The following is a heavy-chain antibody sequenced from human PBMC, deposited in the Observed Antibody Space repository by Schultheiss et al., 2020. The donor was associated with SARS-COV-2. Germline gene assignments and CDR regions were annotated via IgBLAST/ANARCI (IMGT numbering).Heavy chain of an antibody. J-gene: IGHJ3*02. D-gene: IGHD2-2*01. CDR1: GGSISSYY. CDR3: ARLGVPAAMHAFDI. V-gene: IGHV4-59*08. Sequence: SETLSLTCAVYGGSISSYYWSWIRQPPGKGLEWIGYIYYSGSTNYNPSLKSRVTISVDTSKNQFSLKLSSVTAADTAVYYCARLGVPAAMHAFDIWGQGTMVTVSS. CDR2: IYYSGST.